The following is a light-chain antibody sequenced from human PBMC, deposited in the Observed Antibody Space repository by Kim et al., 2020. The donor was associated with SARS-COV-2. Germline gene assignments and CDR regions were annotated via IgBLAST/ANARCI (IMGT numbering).Light chain of an antibody. Sequence: PGQSITISCTGTSSDVGYNYVSWYQQYPGNAPKLILYEVSDRPSGISNRFSGSKSGNTASLTISGLQAEDEADYFCTAYTATRTGVFGGGTKVTVL. J-gene: IGLJ2*01. CDR3: TAYTATRTGV. CDR1: SSDVGYNY. CDR2: EVS. V-gene: IGLV2-14*01.